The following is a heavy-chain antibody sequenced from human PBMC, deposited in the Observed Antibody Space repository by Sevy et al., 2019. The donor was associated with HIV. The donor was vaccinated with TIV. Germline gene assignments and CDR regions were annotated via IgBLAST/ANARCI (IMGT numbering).Heavy chain of an antibody. J-gene: IGHJ5*02. CDR2: INYTGNT. D-gene: IGHD6-19*01. CDR3: ARQSWYTSGWFWFDP. Sequence: SETLSLTCSVSGGSISSTSYYWGWIRQPPGKGLEWIGTINYTGNTYDHPSLKSRVPISVDTSKNRFSLKLSSVTAADTAVYYCARQSWYTSGWFWFDPWGQGTLVTVSS. CDR1: GGSISSTSYY. V-gene: IGHV4-39*01.